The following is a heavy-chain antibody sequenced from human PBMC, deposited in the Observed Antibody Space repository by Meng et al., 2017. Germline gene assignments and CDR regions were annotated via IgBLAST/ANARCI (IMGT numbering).Heavy chain of an antibody. Sequence: SLKISCAASGFTFDDYAMHWVRQAPGKGLEWVSGISWNSGSLGYADSVKGRFTISRDNAKNSLYLQMNSLRAEDTALYYCAKEGPRAGYSSSWYPLVGAFDIWGQGTMVTV. CDR1: GFTFDDYA. CDR2: ISWNSGSL. D-gene: IGHD6-13*01. J-gene: IGHJ3*02. V-gene: IGHV3-9*01. CDR3: AKEGPRAGYSSSWYPLVGAFDI.